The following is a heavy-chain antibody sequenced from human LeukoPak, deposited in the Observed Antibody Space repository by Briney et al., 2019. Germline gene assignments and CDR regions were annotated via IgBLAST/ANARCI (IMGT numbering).Heavy chain of an antibody. CDR1: GFTFSGYS. D-gene: IGHD4-17*01. CDR2: ISSSSTYI. V-gene: IGHV3-21*01. CDR3: TRGDATTVTEFDS. J-gene: IGHJ4*02. Sequence: PGGSLRLSCAASGFTFSGYSVNWVGQAPGKGLEWVSSISSSSTYIYYADSVKGRFTISRDNAKNSLYLQMNSLRVEDTAVYYCTRGDATTVTEFDSWGQGTLVTVSS.